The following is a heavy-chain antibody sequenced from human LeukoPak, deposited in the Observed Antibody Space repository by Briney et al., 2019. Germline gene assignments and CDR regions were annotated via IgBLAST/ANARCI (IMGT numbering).Heavy chain of an antibody. Sequence: GGSLRLSCAASGFTFDDYAMHRVRQAPGKGLEWVSGISWNSGSIGYADSVKGRFTISRDNAKNSLYLQMNSLRAEDMALYYCAKGRITMIEDAFDIWGQGTMVTVSS. CDR1: GFTFDDYA. J-gene: IGHJ3*02. CDR3: AKGRITMIEDAFDI. CDR2: ISWNSGSI. D-gene: IGHD3-22*01. V-gene: IGHV3-9*03.